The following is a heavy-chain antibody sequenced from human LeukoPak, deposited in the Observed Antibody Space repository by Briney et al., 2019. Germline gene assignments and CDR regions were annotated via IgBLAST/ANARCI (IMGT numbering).Heavy chain of an antibody. D-gene: IGHD3-3*01. CDR1: GYSISSGYY. V-gene: IGHV4-38-2*02. CDR3: ARDGEAYYDFWSGYYSQDFGY. J-gene: IGHJ4*02. CDR2: IYHSGST. Sequence: PSETLSLTCAVSGYSISSGYYWGWIRQPPGKGLEWIGSIYHSGSTYYNPSLKSRVTISVDTSKNQFSLKLSSVTAADTAVYYCARDGEAYYDFWSGYYSQDFGYWGQGTLVTVSS.